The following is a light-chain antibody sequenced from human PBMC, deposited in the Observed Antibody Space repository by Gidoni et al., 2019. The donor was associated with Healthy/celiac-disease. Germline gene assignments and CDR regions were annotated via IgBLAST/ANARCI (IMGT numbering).Light chain of an antibody. CDR2: EVS. V-gene: IGLV2-14*01. CDR3: SSYTSSSTYV. Sequence: QSALTPPASVSGSPGQAITISCTGTSSDVGGYNYVSWYQQHPGKAPKLMIYEVSNRPSGFSNRFSGSKSGNTASLTISGLQAEDEADYYCSSYTSSSTYVFGTGTKVTVL. J-gene: IGLJ1*01. CDR1: SSDVGGYNY.